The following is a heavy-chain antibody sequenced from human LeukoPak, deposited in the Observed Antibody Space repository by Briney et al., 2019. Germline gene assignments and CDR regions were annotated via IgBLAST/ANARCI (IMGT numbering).Heavy chain of an antibody. D-gene: IGHD4-23*01. J-gene: IGHJ4*02. V-gene: IGHV3-48*03. CDR1: GFTFSNYE. CDR3: ARDYGGSSPFDY. Sequence: GGSLRLSCAASGFTFSNYEMHWVRQAPGKGLEWVSHISSSGSDIYYADSVKGRFTISRDNAKNSLYLHMNSLRAEDTAVYYCARDYGGSSPFDYWGQGTLVTVSS. CDR2: ISSSGSDI.